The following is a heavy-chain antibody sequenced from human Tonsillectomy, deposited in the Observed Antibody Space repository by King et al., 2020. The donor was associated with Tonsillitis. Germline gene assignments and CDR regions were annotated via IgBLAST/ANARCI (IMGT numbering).Heavy chain of an antibody. CDR1: GFTFSSYA. CDR2: IRSNGGST. V-gene: IGHV3-64*01. Sequence: VQLVEAGGGLVQPGGSLRLSCAASGFTFSSYAMHWVRQAPGKGLEYVSAIRSNGGSTYYANSVKGRFTISRDNSKNTLYLQMGSLRAEDMAVYYCARGTYYYDSSGYYYAVDYWGQGTLVTVSS. J-gene: IGHJ4*02. CDR3: ARGTYYYDSSGYYYAVDY. D-gene: IGHD3-22*01.